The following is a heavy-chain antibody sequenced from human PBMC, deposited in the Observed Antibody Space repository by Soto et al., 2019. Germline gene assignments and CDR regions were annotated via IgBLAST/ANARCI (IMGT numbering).Heavy chain of an antibody. J-gene: IGHJ4*02. CDR3: TTDTRRISVFGVPWDS. Sequence: GGSLRLSCAASGFTLSNAWMNWVRHTPGRGLEWVGRIKSRSDGGTPDYGAPVKGRFTISRDDSLNTVYLQMSSLTAEDTGVYYCTTDTRRISVFGVPWDSWGQGTLVTAPQ. V-gene: IGHV3-15*01. CDR2: IKSRSDGGTP. D-gene: IGHD3-3*01. CDR1: GFTLSNAW.